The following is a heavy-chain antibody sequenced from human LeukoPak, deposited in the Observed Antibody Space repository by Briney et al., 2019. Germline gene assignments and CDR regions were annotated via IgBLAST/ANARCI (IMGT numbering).Heavy chain of an antibody. D-gene: IGHD2-2*01. Sequence: RSSETLSLTCTVSGGSISNYYWSWIRQTPGMGPEWIGYVFYSGSTNYNPSLKSRLTISIDTSRNRFSLNLRSVTAADTAVYYCARGPLYCSSTSCYQEGNFDYWGQGALVTVSS. CDR1: GGSISNYY. CDR3: ARGPLYCSSTSCYQEGNFDY. V-gene: IGHV4-59*12. J-gene: IGHJ4*02. CDR2: VFYSGST.